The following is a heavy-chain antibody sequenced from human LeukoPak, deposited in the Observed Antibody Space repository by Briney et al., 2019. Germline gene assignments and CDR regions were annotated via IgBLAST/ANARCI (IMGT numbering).Heavy chain of an antibody. J-gene: IGHJ4*02. CDR3: AKLGTRRELRSYFDY. V-gene: IGHV3-23*01. CDR2: ISGRGHFT. Sequence: GGSLRLSCAASRFTFINYAMSWVRQAPGKGLEWVSGISGRGHFTNYADSAKGRFTVSRGNSENTLFLQMNSLRAEDTAIYYCAKLGTRRELRSYFDYWGQGIPVTISS. CDR1: RFTFINYA. D-gene: IGHD1-1*01.